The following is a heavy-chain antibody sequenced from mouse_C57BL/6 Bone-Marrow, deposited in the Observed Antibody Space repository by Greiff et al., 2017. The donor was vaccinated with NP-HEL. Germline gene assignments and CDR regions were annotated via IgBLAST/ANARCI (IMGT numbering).Heavy chain of an antibody. CDR1: GYTFTSYW. V-gene: IGHV1-64*01. J-gene: IGHJ3*01. CDR3: ARSWWLLLAY. D-gene: IGHD2-3*01. Sequence: QVQLKQPGAELVKPGASVKLSCKASGYTFTSYWMHWVKQRPGQGLEWIGMIHPNSGSTNYNEKFKSKATLTVDKSSSTAYMQLSSLTSEDSAVYYCARSWWLLLAYWGQGTLVTVSA. CDR2: IHPNSGST.